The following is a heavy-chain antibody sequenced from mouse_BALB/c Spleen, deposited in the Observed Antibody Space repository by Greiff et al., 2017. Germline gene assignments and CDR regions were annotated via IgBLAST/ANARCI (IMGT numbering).Heavy chain of an antibody. J-gene: IGHJ3*01. CDR2: IWGDGST. CDR3: ATNYYGSSYVWFAY. D-gene: IGHD1-1*01. CDR1: GFSLTSYG. Sequence: VNVVESGPGLVAPSQSLSITCTVSGFSLTSYGVSWVRQPPGKGLEWLGVIWGDGSTNYHSALISRLSISKDNSKSQVFLKLNSLQTDDTATYYCATNYYGSSYVWFAYWGQGTLVTVSA. V-gene: IGHV2-3*01.